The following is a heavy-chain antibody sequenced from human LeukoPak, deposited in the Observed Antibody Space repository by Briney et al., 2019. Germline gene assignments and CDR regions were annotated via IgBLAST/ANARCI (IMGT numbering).Heavy chain of an antibody. V-gene: IGHV3-7*04. CDR2: IKEDGSEK. CDR1: GLTFSNYW. CDR3: ARDSQHLNFDH. Sequence: GGSLRLSCAASGLTFSNYWMNWARQAPGKGLEWVANIKEDGSEKYYVDSVKGRFTISRDNAKNSLYLQMDSLRAEDTAVYYCARDSQHLNFDHWGQGTLVTVSS. D-gene: IGHD3-3*02. J-gene: IGHJ4*02.